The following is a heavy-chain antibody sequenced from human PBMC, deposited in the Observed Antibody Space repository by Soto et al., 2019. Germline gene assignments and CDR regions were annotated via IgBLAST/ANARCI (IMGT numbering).Heavy chain of an antibody. CDR2: INPSGGST. D-gene: IGHD6-13*01. V-gene: IGHV1-46*01. CDR3: ARDPGIAAAGSDAFDI. CDR1: GYTFTSYY. Sequence: GASVKVSCKASGYTFTSYYMHWVRQAPGQGLEWMGIINPSGGSTSYAQKFQGRVTMTRDTSTSTVYMELSSLRSEDTAVYYCARDPGIAAAGSDAFDIWGQGTMVTVSS. J-gene: IGHJ3*02.